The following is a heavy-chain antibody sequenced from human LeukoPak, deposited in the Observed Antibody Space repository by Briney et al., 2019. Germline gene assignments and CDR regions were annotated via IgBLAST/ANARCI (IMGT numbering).Heavy chain of an antibody. CDR1: GFTVGSNY. D-gene: IGHD5-18*01. CDR3: ARVLSSYGDGHWFDP. CDR2: IYSGGST. J-gene: IGHJ5*02. V-gene: IGHV3-53*04. Sequence: GGSLRLSCAASGFTVGSNYMSWVRQAPGKGLEWVSVIYSGGSTYYADSVKGRFTISRHNSKNTLYLQMNSLRAEDTAVYYCARVLSSYGDGHWFDPWGQGTLVTVSS.